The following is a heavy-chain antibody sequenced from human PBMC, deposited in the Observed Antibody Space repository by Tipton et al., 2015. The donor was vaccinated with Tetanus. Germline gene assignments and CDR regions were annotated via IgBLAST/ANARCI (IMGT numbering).Heavy chain of an antibody. Sequence: TLSLTCAVYGGSFSGYYWSWIRQPPGKGLEWIGEINHSGSTNYNPSLKSRVTISVDTSKNQFSLKLSSVTAADTAVYYCRYGMDVWGQGTTVTVSS. V-gene: IGHV4-34*01. CDR2: INHSGST. J-gene: IGHJ6*02. CDR1: GGSFSGYY. CDR3: RYGMDV.